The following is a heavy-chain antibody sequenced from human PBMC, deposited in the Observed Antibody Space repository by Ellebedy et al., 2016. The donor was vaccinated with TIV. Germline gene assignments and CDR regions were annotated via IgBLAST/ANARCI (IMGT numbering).Heavy chain of an antibody. CDR2: MNPSGRST. D-gene: IGHD2/OR15-2a*01. Sequence: AASVKVSCKASGYTFTSYYMHWVRQAPGQGLEWMGLMNPSGRSTTYAQRFQDRVTMTRDTHTNTVYMELSSLRSEDTAVYYCARDRDASMARFYYYGMDVWGQGTTVTVS. CDR1: GYTFTSYY. CDR3: ARDRDASMARFYYYGMDV. J-gene: IGHJ6*02. V-gene: IGHV1-46*01.